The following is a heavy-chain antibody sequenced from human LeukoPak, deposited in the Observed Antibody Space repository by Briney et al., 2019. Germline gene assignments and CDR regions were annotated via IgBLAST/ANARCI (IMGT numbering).Heavy chain of an antibody. D-gene: IGHD6-19*01. CDR1: GFSLSTSGMR. CDR3: ALTQYSSGLFDP. V-gene: IGHV2-70*04. CDR2: IDWDDDE. J-gene: IGHJ5*02. Sequence: SGPALVKPTQTLTLTCTFSGFSLSTSGMRVSWIRQPPGKALEWLARIDWDDDEFYSTSLKTRLAISKDTSKNQVVLTMTNMDPVDTATYYCALTQYSSGLFDPWGQGTLVTVSS.